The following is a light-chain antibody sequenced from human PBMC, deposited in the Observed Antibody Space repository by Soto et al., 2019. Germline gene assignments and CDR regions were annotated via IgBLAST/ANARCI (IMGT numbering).Light chain of an antibody. CDR2: GAS. CDR1: QSVSST. V-gene: IGKV3D-15*01. Sequence: EIVFQPSSGTLSLSPGERAPLSCRASQSVSSTVAWYQQKPGQAPRLLIYGASSRATGIPDRFSGSGSGTEFTLTISSLQPDDFATYYCQHYNSYSEAFGQGTKVDIK. J-gene: IGKJ1*01. CDR3: QHYNSYSEA.